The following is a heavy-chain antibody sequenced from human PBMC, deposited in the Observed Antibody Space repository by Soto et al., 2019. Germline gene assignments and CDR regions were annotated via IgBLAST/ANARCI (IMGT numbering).Heavy chain of an antibody. CDR1: GGSISSSSYY. CDR2: IYYSGST. D-gene: IGHD4-17*01. CDR3: ARPDGDYVVGY. V-gene: IGHV4-39*01. J-gene: IGHJ4*02. Sequence: PSETLSLTCTVSGGSISSSSYYWGWIRQPPGKGLEWIGSIYYSGSTYYNPSLKSRVTISVDTSKNQFSLKLSSVTAADTAVYYCARPDGDYVVGYWGQGTLVTVSS.